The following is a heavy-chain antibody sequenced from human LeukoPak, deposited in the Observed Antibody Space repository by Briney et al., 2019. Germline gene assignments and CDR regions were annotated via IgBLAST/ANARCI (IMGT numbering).Heavy chain of an antibody. CDR3: ARERIAARPPPGDFDY. CDR1: GFTFSSYA. V-gene: IGHV3-30-3*01. CDR2: ISYDGSNK. D-gene: IGHD6-6*01. J-gene: IGHJ4*02. Sequence: GGSLRLSCAASGFTFSSYAMHWVRQAPGKGLEWVAVISYDGSNKYYADSVKGRFTISRDNSKNTLYLQMNSLRAEDTAVYYCARERIAARPPPGDFDYWGQGTLVTVSS.